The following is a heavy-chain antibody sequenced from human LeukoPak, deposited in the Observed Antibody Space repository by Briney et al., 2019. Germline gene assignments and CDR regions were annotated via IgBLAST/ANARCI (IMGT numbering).Heavy chain of an antibody. J-gene: IGHJ4*02. Sequence: KPGGSLRLSCAASGFTFSSYSMNWVRQAPGKGLEWVSSISSSSSYIYYADSVKGRFTISRDNAKNTLYLQMNSLRAEDTAVYYCARERGPYSSSHPPDYWGQGTLVTVSS. D-gene: IGHD6-6*01. V-gene: IGHV3-21*01. CDR1: GFTFSSYS. CDR2: ISSSSSYI. CDR3: ARERGPYSSSHPPDY.